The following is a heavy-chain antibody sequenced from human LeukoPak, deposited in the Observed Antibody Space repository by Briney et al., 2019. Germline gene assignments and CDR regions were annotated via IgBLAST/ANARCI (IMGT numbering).Heavy chain of an antibody. D-gene: IGHD1-26*01. Sequence: GGSLRLSCAASGFTFNNYGMHWVRQAPGKGLEWVAVVSYDGVNKFYGDSVKGRFTISRDNSKSTLYLQMNSLSPDDTAVYYCAKDYFVVGATAFDYWGQGTLVTVSS. V-gene: IGHV3-30*18. J-gene: IGHJ4*02. CDR3: AKDYFVVGATAFDY. CDR2: VSYDGVNK. CDR1: GFTFNNYG.